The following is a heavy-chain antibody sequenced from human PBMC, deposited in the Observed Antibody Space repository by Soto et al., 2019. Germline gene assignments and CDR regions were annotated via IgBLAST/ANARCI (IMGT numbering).Heavy chain of an antibody. D-gene: IGHD6-13*01. CDR1: GGPISSNY. V-gene: IGHV4-59*01. CDR2: VYNSGST. CDR3: ARYRREAVAGYTLDN. Sequence: SETLSLTCTVSGGPISSNYWTWIRQPPGKGLEWIGYVYNSGSTNYNPSLNSRATISEDTSKSQFSLKVNSMTPADTAVYYCARYRREAVAGYTLDNWGQGILVTVST. J-gene: IGHJ4*02.